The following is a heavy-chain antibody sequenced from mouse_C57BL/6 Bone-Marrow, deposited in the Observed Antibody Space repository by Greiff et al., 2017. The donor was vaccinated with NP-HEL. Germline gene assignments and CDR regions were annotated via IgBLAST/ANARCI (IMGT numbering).Heavy chain of an antibody. D-gene: IGHD1-1*01. Sequence: VQLQQPGAELVKPGASVKLSCKASGYTFTSYWMHWVKQRPGQGLEWIVMIHPNSGSTNYNEKFKSKATLTVDKSSSTAYMQLSSLTSEDSAVYYCARANPSYYYGSDWYFDVWGTGTTVTVSS. CDR1: GYTFTSYW. CDR3: ARANPSYYYGSDWYFDV. J-gene: IGHJ1*03. V-gene: IGHV1-64*01. CDR2: IHPNSGST.